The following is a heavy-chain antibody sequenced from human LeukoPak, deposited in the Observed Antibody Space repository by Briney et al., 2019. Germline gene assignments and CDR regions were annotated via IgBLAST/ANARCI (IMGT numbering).Heavy chain of an antibody. D-gene: IGHD1-26*01. CDR3: ARGLGATLDY. J-gene: IGHJ4*02. CDR1: GFTFSNYD. V-gene: IGHV3-13*01. Sequence: GGSLRLSCAPSGFTFSNYDMHWVRQATAKALEWVSAIGTAGDTYYPGSVKGRFTISRENAENSLYLQMNSLRGGGTAVYYCARGLGATLDYWGQGTLVTVSS. CDR2: IGTAGDT.